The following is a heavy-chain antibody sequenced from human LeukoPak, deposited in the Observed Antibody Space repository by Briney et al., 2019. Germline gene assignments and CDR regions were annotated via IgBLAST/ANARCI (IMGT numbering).Heavy chain of an antibody. J-gene: IGHJ4*02. CDR2: ISAYNGNT. D-gene: IGHD3-3*01. V-gene: IGHV1-18*01. CDR1: GCTFTSYG. CDR3: ARDYDFWSGYNHGFDY. Sequence: GASVKVSCKASGCTFTSYGISWVRQAPGQGLEWMGWISAYNGNTNYAQKLQGRVTMTTDTSTSTAYMELRSLRSDDTAVYYCARDYDFWSGYNHGFDYWGQGTLVTVSS.